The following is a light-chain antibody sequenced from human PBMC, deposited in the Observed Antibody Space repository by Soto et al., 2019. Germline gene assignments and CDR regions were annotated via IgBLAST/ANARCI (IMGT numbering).Light chain of an antibody. V-gene: IGLV2-23*01. Sequence: QSALTQPASVSGSPGQSITISCTGTSFDVGTYNLVSWYQQHPGKAPKLLIYEASKRPSGASHRFSGSKSGNTASLTISGLQAEEEADYYCSSYAGTPTLVFGGGTQLTVL. J-gene: IGLJ2*01. CDR2: EAS. CDR3: SSYAGTPTLV. CDR1: SFDVGTYNL.